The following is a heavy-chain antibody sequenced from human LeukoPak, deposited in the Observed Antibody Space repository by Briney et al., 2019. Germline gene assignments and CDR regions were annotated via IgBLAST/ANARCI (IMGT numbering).Heavy chain of an antibody. CDR2: FDPEDGET. V-gene: IGHV1-24*01. CDR3: ATLYSGSYDY. Sequence: ASVKVSCKVSGYTLTELSVRWVRQAPGKGLEWMGGFDPEDGETIYAQKFQGRVTMTEDTSTDTAYMELSSLRSEDTAVYYCATLYSGSYDYWGQGTLVTVSS. D-gene: IGHD1-26*01. J-gene: IGHJ4*02. CDR1: GYTLTELS.